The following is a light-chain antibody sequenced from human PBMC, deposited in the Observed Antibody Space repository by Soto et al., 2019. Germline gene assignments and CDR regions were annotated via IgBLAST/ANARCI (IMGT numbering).Light chain of an antibody. J-gene: IGKJ1*01. CDR3: QQYNTYSWT. V-gene: IGKV1-39*01. CDR2: AAS. Sequence: IQMTQSPSSLSASLGDRVTITCRASQSISSYLNWYQQKPGKAPKLLIYAASSLQSGVPSRFSGSGSGTEFALTISSLQPDDFATYYCQQYNTYSWTFGPGTKVDIK. CDR1: QSISSY.